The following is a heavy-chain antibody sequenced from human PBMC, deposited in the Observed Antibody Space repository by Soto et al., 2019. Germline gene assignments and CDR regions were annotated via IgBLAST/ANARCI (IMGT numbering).Heavy chain of an antibody. CDR2: MNPNSGNT. CDR3: ARDRIAAAGTGYYYYYMDV. CDR1: GYTFTSYD. D-gene: IGHD6-13*01. Sequence: ASVKVSCKASGYTFTSYDINWVRQATGQGLEWMGWMNPNSGNTGYAQKFQGRVNMTWNTSISTAYMELSSLRSEDTAVYYCARDRIAAAGTGYYYYYMDVWGKGTTVTVSS. V-gene: IGHV1-8*01. J-gene: IGHJ6*03.